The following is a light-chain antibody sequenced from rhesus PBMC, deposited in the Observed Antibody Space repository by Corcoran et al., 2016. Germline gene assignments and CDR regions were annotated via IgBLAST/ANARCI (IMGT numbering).Light chain of an antibody. V-gene: IGKV1-28*01. CDR3: LQHNTYPRT. CDR2: AAS. Sequence: DIQMTQSPSSLSASVGDTVTITCRARQGISSYLNWFQQKPRKAPKLLIYAASSLEIGVPSRFSGSGSGTEFTPTISSLQPEDFAAYYCLQHNTYPRTFGQGTKVEIK. CDR1: QGISSY. J-gene: IGKJ1*01.